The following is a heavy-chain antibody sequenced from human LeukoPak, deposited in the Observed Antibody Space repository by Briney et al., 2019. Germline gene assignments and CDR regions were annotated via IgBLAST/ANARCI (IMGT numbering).Heavy chain of an antibody. CDR1: GGSISSYY. D-gene: IGHD1-26*01. V-gene: IGHV4-59*08. CDR3: ARYTRGRNGMDV. Sequence: PSETLSLTCTVSGGSISSYYWSWIRQPPGKGLEWIGYIYYSGSTNYNPSLKSRVTISVDTSKNQFSLKLSSVTAADTAVCYCARYTRGRNGMDVWGQGTTVTVSS. CDR2: IYYSGST. J-gene: IGHJ6*02.